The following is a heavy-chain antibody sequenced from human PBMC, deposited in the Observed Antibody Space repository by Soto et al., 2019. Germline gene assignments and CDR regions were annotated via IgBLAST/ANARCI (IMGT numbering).Heavy chain of an antibody. CDR3: ARESTVAAVPQPNRGWYFDL. V-gene: IGHV4-4*07. D-gene: IGHD6-13*01. J-gene: IGHJ2*01. CDR2: IYTSGST. Sequence: QVQLQESGPGLVKPSENLSLTCTVSGGSISSYYWSWIRQPAGKGLEWIGRIYTSGSTNYNPSLKSRVTMSVDTSKNQFSLKLSSVTAADTAVYYCARESTVAAVPQPNRGWYFDLWGRGTLVTVSS. CDR1: GGSISSYY.